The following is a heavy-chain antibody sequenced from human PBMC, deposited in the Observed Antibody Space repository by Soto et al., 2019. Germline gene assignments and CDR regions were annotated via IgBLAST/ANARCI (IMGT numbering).Heavy chain of an antibody. CDR3: AKYCCFHYGSGSYYNH. J-gene: IGHJ5*02. CDR1: GFTFSSHA. Sequence: EVQLLESGGGLVQRGGSLRLSCAASGFTFSSHAMSWVRQAPGKGLEWVSAITGSGGSTYYADSVKGRFTISRDNSKNTLYLQMNSLSVEDSAAYYCAKYCCFHYGSGSYYNHCGQGTLVTVSS. V-gene: IGHV3-23*01. D-gene: IGHD3-10*01. CDR2: ITGSGGST.